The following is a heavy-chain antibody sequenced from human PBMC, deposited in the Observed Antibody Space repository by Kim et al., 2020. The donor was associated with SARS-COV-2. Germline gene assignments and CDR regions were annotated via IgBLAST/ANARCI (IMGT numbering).Heavy chain of an antibody. CDR1: GYTFTRYA. J-gene: IGHJ6*03. V-gene: IGHV7-4-1*02. CDR2: INTNTGNP. D-gene: IGHD3-22*01. Sequence: ASVKVSCKASGYTFTRYAMNWVRQAPGQGLEWMGWINTNTGNPTYAQGFTGRFVFSLDTSVSTAYLQISSLKAEDTAVYYCARDYDSSGPKDPHYYYYYMDVWGKRTTVTVSS. CDR3: ARDYDSSGPKDPHYYYYYMDV.